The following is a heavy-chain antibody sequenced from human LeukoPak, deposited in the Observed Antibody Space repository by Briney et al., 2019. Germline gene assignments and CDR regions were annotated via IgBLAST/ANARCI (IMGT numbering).Heavy chain of an antibody. CDR3: ARSNQADDY. Sequence: PGGSLRLSCAASGFTFSSYWMHWVRQVPGKGLVWVSCINTGGSSTTYADSVKGRFTISRDNAKNTLYLQMNSLRAEDTAVYYCARSNQADDYWGQGTLVTVSS. V-gene: IGHV3-74*01. D-gene: IGHD4-11*01. J-gene: IGHJ4*02. CDR1: GFTFSSYW. CDR2: INTGGSST.